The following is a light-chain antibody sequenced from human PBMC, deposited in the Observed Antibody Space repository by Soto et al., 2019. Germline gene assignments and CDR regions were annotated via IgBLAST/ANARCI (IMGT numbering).Light chain of an antibody. CDR3: SSYTSSDNYV. CDR1: SSDVGGYNY. J-gene: IGLJ1*01. CDR2: DVS. V-gene: IGLV2-14*01. Sequence: LTQPASVSGSPGQSITISCTGTSSDVGGYNYVSWYQQHPGKAPKLMIYDVSLRPSGISNRFSGSKSGNTASLTISGLQAEDEADYYCSSYTSSDNYVFGTGTKVTVL.